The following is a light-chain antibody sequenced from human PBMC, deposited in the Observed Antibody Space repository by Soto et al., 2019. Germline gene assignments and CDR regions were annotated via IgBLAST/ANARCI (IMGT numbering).Light chain of an antibody. J-gene: IGLJ2*01. CDR1: SGYSNYQ. Sequence: QLVLTQPPSASASLGASVTLTCTLSSGYSNYQVDWYQQRPGKGPRFVMRVGTGGIVGSKGDGIPDRFSGLGSGLNRYLTIKNIQEEDESVYHCGAEHGSGSNFVFGGGTQLTVL. CDR3: GAEHGSGSNFV. V-gene: IGLV9-49*01. CDR2: VGTGGIVG.